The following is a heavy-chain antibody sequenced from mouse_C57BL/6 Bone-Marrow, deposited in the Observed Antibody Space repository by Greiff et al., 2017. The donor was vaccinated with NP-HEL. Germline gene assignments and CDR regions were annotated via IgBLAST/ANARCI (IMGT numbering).Heavy chain of an antibody. J-gene: IGHJ2*01. CDR2: IYPGSGST. D-gene: IGHD1-1*01. CDR1: GYTFTSYW. CDR3: ASREGFDYYGFDY. Sequence: VKLQQPGAELVKPGASVKMSCKASGYTFTSYWITWVKQRPGQGLEWIGDIYPGSGSTNYNEKFKSKATLTVDTSSSTAYMQLSSLTSEDSAVYYCASREGFDYYGFDYWGQGTTLTVSS. V-gene: IGHV1-55*01.